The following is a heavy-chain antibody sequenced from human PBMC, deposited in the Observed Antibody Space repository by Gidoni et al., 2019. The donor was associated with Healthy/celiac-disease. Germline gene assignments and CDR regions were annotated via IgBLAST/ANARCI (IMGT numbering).Heavy chain of an antibody. D-gene: IGHD3-22*01. CDR2: IAYEGSSR. CDR3: ATDWDPYYYDSGTSAEYFQH. J-gene: IGHJ1*01. Sequence: QVQLVESGGGVVQPGRSLRLSCDASGFTFSNYALHWVRQAPGSGLGWVAVIAYEGSSRYYADAVKGRFTISRDNAKNTLYLQMNSLRAEDTAVYYCATDWDPYYYDSGTSAEYFQHWGQGTLVTVSS. CDR1: GFTFSNYA. V-gene: IGHV3-30-3*01.